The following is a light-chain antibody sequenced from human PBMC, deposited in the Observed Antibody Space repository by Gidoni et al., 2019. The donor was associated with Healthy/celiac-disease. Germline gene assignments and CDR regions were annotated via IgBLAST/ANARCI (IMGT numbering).Light chain of an antibody. J-gene: IGKJ2*01. V-gene: IGKV3-11*01. CDR2: DAS. Sequence: EIVLTQSQATLSLSPGERATLSCRASQSVSSYLAWYQQKPGQAPRLLIYDASNRATGIPARFSGSGSGTDFTLTIRSLAPEDFAFYYCQQRSNWPPYTFGQGTKLEIK. CDR1: QSVSSY. CDR3: QQRSNWPPYT.